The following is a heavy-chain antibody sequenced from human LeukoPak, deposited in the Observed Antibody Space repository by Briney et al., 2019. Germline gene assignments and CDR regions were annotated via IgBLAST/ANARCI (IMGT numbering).Heavy chain of an antibody. V-gene: IGHV1-2*02. CDR3: ARGLKGSSGWYGVDY. D-gene: IGHD6-19*01. Sequence: ASVKVSCKASGYTFTDYYMNWVRQAPGEGLEWMGWINPNSGATNYAEKFQGRVTMTRDTSIRTAYMELSSLSSGDTAVYYCARGLKGSSGWYGVDYWGQGTLVTVSS. CDR2: INPNSGAT. CDR1: GYTFTDYY. J-gene: IGHJ4*02.